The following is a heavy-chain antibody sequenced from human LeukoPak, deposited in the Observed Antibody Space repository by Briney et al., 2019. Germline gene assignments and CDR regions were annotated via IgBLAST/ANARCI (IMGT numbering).Heavy chain of an antibody. CDR1: GITFSSYS. D-gene: IGHD1-26*01. CDR2: ISGSSSYI. CDR3: AREASRRESGTYYALFDY. J-gene: IGHJ4*02. V-gene: IGHV3-21*01. Sequence: GGSLRLSCGASGITFSSYSMNWVRQAPGKGLEWVSSISGSSSYIYYANSMKGRFTISRDNAKNSLYLQMNSLRAEDTAVYYCAREASRRESGTYYALFDYWGQGTLVTVSS.